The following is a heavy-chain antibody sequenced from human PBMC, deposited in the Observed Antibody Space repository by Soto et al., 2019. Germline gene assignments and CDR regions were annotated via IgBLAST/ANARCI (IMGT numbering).Heavy chain of an antibody. J-gene: IGHJ6*02. D-gene: IGHD4-17*01. CDR1: GGSISNDDYY. CDR2: IYYNGNT. V-gene: IGHV4-30-4*08. Sequence: QVQLQESGPGLVKPSQTLSLTCSVSGGSISNDDYYWTWIRQPPGKGLEWIGHIYYNGNTYYNPALKCRLNLSLDTSQNQVSLPLTSVIAADSASYFCARATTVTSSFLLYRLDVWGQGTTVTVSS. CDR3: ARATTVTSSFLLYRLDV.